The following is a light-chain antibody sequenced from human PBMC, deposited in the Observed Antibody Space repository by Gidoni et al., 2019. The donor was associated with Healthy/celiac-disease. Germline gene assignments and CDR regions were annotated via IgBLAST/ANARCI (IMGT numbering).Light chain of an antibody. CDR3: QQYNNWPPWT. CDR2: GAS. Sequence: EIVITQSPATLSVSPGERATLSCRASQSVSSNLAWYQQKPGQAPRLLIYGASYRATGIPARFSGSGSGTEFTLTISSLQSEDFAVYYCQQYNNWPPWTFGQGTKVEIK. V-gene: IGKV3-15*01. J-gene: IGKJ1*01. CDR1: QSVSSN.